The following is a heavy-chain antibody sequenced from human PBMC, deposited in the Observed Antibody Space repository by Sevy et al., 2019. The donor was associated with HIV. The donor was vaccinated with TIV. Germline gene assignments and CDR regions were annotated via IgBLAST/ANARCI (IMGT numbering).Heavy chain of an antibody. CDR2: ISSSSSYI. CDR1: VFTFSSYS. J-gene: IGHJ3*02. Sequence: GGSLRLSCAASVFTFSSYSTNWVRQAPGKGLEWVSSISSSSSYIYYADSVKGRFTISRDNAKNSLYLQMNSLRAEDTAVYYCARSESRDCYPLGRSYAFDIWGQGTMVTVSS. D-gene: IGHD2-21*01. V-gene: IGHV3-21*01. CDR3: ARSESRDCYPLGRSYAFDI.